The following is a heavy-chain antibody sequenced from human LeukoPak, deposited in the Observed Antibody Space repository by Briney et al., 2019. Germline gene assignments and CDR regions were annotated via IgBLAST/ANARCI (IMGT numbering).Heavy chain of an antibody. J-gene: IGHJ3*02. Sequence: SETLSLTCTVSGGSISSSSYYWGWIRQPPGKGLEWIGSIYYSGSTYYNPSLKSRVTISVDTSKNQFSLKLSSVTAADTAVYYCARENGRRRYAFDIWGQGTMVTVSS. D-gene: IGHD1-1*01. CDR2: IYYSGST. V-gene: IGHV4-39*07. CDR3: ARENGRRRYAFDI. CDR1: GGSISSSSYY.